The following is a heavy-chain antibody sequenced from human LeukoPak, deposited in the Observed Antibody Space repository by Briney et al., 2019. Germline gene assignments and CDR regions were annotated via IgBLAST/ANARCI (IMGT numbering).Heavy chain of an antibody. J-gene: IGHJ3*02. CDR3: ARGVERPREAAAFDI. Sequence: GGSLRLSCAASGFTVSNNYMSWVRQAPGKGLEWVSIIYGGGDTYYADSVKGRFTISRDKSKNTLYLQMNSLRAEDTAVYYCARGVERPREAAAFDIWGQGTVVTVSS. D-gene: IGHD1-1*01. CDR1: GFTVSNNY. CDR2: IYGGGDT. V-gene: IGHV3-53*01.